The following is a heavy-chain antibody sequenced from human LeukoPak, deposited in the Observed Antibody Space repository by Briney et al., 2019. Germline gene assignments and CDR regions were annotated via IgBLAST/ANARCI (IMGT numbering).Heavy chain of an antibody. CDR1: ERMVRNSY. V-gene: IGHV3-53*01. J-gene: IGHJ6*03. CDR3: VRDLRDRRGYSNYYMDV. D-gene: IGHD3-10*01. CDR2: YSGGST. Sequence: GGSLRLSCEGPERMVRNSYMSWVRQSPGRGLEWVSVYSGGSTDYADSVKGRFTTSRDTSKNTLYLHMNGVRAEDTGIYYCVRDLRDRRGYSNYYMDVWGKGTTVIVSS.